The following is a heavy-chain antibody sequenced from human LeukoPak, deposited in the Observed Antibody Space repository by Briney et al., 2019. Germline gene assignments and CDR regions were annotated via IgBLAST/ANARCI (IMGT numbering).Heavy chain of an antibody. CDR2: MNPNSGNT. D-gene: IGHD5-18*01. J-gene: IGHJ4*02. CDR1: GYTFTGYY. Sequence: ASVKVSCKASGYTFTGYYMHWVRQATGQGLEWMGWMNPNSGNTGYAQKFQGRVTMTRNTSISTAYMELSSLRFEDTAVYYCASLGYRGYGYIDYWGQGTLVTVSS. CDR3: ASLGYRGYGYIDY. V-gene: IGHV1-8*02.